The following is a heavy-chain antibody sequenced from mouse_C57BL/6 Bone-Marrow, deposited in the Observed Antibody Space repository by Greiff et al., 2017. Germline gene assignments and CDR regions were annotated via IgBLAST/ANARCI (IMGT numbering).Heavy chain of an antibody. Sequence: EVQRVESGGGLVKPGGSLKLSCAASGFTFSSYAMSWVRQTPEKRLEWVATISDGGSYTYYPDNVKGRCTISRDNAKNNLYLQMSHLKSEDTAMYYGARSVLYFYAMDYWGQGTSVTVSA. D-gene: IGHD1-1*02. CDR2: ISDGGSYT. CDR3: ARSVLYFYAMDY. J-gene: IGHJ4*01. V-gene: IGHV5-4*01. CDR1: GFTFSSYA.